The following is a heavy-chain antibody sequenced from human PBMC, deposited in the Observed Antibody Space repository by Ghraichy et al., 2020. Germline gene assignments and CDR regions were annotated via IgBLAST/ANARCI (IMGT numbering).Heavy chain of an antibody. Sequence: SETLSLTCTVSGGSISSGDYYWSWIRQPPGKGLEWIGYIYYSGSTYYNPSLKSRVTISVDTSKNQFSLKLSSVTAADTAVYYCAREGCSSTSCYGYWFDPWGQGTLVTVSS. D-gene: IGHD2-2*01. CDR2: IYYSGST. V-gene: IGHV4-30-4*01. CDR1: GGSISSGDYY. CDR3: AREGCSSTSCYGYWFDP. J-gene: IGHJ5*02.